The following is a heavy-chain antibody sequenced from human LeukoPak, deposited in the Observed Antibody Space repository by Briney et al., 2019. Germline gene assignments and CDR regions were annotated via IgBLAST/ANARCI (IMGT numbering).Heavy chain of an antibody. V-gene: IGHV1-2*02. D-gene: IGHD2-15*01. CDR2: INPNSGGT. Sequence: ASVKVSCKASGYTFTGYYMHWVRQAPGQGLEWMGWINPNSGGTNYAQKFQGRVTMTRDTSISTAYMELSRLRSDDTAVYYCARLPAARSGRRPYWGQGTLATVSS. CDR1: GYTFTGYY. J-gene: IGHJ4*02. CDR3: ARLPAARSGRRPY.